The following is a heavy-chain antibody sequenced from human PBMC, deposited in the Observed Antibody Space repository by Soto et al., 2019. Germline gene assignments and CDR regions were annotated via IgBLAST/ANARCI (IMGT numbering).Heavy chain of an antibody. D-gene: IGHD3-22*01. CDR2: ISGSGGTT. CDR3: AKLGTYYYDNSGYYLFDY. V-gene: IGHV3-23*01. J-gene: IGHJ4*02. CDR1: GFTFSSYA. Sequence: GGSLRLSCAASGFTFSSYAMTWVRQAPGKGLEWVSGISGSGGTTYYADSVKGRFTISRDISKRTLYLQMNSLRAEDTAVYYCAKLGTYYYDNSGYYLFDYWGQGTLVTVSS.